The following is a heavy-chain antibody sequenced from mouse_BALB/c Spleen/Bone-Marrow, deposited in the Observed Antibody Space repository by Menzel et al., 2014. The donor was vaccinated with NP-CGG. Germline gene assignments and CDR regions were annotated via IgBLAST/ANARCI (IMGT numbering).Heavy chain of an antibody. J-gene: IGHJ2*01. CDR1: GDSITSGY. CDR2: ISYSGNT. Sequence: EQLKQSGPSLVKSSQTLFLTCSVTGDSITSGYWNWIRKFPGNKLEYMGYISYSGNTYYNPSLKSRISITRDTSKNQYYLQLNSVTTEDTATYYCATYDGYCFDYWGQGTTLTISS. D-gene: IGHD2-3*01. V-gene: IGHV3-8*02. CDR3: ATYDGYCFDY.